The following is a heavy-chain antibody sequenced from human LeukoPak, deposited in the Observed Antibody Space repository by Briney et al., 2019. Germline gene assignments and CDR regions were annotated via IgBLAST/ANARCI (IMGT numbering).Heavy chain of an antibody. D-gene: IGHD3-10*01. V-gene: IGHV3-74*01. CDR1: GFTFSNYC. CDR3: ATDPSGRVCDS. CDR2: INSDGSSI. J-gene: IGHJ4*02. Sequence: GSLRLSCAASGFTFSNYCMHWVRQAPGKGLVWVSRINSDGSSISYADSVKGRFTISRDNAKNTLYLQMNSLRAEDTAVYYCATDPSGRVCDSWGQGTLVTVSS.